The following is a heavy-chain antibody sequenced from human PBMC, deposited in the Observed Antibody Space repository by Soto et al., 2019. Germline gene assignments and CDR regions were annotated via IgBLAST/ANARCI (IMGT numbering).Heavy chain of an antibody. D-gene: IGHD3-9*01. V-gene: IGHV3-21*06. Sequence: LRLSCAASGFIFSSHNMNWVRQAPGKGLEWVSSITGSSSYIFYADSVKGRFTISRDNAKNTVYLQMNSLRAEDTGVYYCARLVASETGYGMDVWGQGTTVTVSS. J-gene: IGHJ6*02. CDR1: GFIFSSHN. CDR3: ARLVASETGYGMDV. CDR2: ITGSSSYI.